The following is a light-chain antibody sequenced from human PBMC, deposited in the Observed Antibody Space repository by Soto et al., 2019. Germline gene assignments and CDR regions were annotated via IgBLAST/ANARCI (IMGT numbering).Light chain of an antibody. CDR1: QSVSSNY. V-gene: IGKV3-20*01. CDR3: QQCGSSPEVT. J-gene: IGKJ3*01. CDR2: GAS. Sequence: EIVLTQSPGTLSLSPGERATLSCRASQSVSSNYLAWYQHKPGQAPRLLIYGASRRATGIPDRFSGSGSGADFTLTISRLEPEDFAVYYCQQCGSSPEVTFGPGTKVDI.